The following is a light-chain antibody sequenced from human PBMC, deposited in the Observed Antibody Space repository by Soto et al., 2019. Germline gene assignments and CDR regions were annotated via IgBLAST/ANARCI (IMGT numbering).Light chain of an antibody. CDR1: QSVSSN. V-gene: IGKV3-15*01. CDR3: QQYINWWK. Sequence: EIVMTQSPATLSVSPGERATLSCRASQSVSSNLAWYQQKPGQAPRLLIYGAYTRATGIPASFSGSGSGTEFTLTIGSLQSEDFAVYYCQQYINWWKFGQGTKVESK. CDR2: GAY. J-gene: IGKJ1*01.